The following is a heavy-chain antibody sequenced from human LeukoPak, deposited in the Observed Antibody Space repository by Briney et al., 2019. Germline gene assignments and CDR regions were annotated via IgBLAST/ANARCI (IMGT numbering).Heavy chain of an antibody. CDR3: AREGDPTGSYYNY. Sequence: SETLSLTCTVSGYSISSGYYWGWIRQPPGKGLEWIGSIYHSGSTYYNPSLKSRVTISVDKSKNQFSLNLNSVTAADTAVYYCAREGDPTGSYYNYWGQGILVTVSS. CDR1: GYSISSGYY. D-gene: IGHD3-10*01. CDR2: IYHSGST. V-gene: IGHV4-38-2*02. J-gene: IGHJ4*02.